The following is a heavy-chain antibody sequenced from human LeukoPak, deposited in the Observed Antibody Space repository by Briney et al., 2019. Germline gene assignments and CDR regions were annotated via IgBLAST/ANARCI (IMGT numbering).Heavy chain of an antibody. CDR3: AREVLGSSGPDY. D-gene: IGHD6-19*01. Sequence: GGSLRLSCTTSGFNFRAYWMSWVRQAPGKGLEWVANIKQDGSEKYYVDSVKGRFTISRDNAKNSLYLQMNSLRAEDTAVYYCAREVLGSSGPDYWGQGTLVTVSS. CDR2: IKQDGSEK. CDR1: GFNFRAYW. J-gene: IGHJ4*02. V-gene: IGHV3-7*01.